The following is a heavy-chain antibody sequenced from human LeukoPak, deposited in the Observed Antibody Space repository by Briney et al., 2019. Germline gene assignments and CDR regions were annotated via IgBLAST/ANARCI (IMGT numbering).Heavy chain of an antibody. CDR2: IRYDGSNK. D-gene: IGHD1-26*01. Sequence: GGSLRLSCAASGFTFSSYGMHWVRQAPGKGLEWVAFIRYDGSNKYYADSVKGRFTISRDNSKNTLYPQMNSLRAEDTAVYYCAKDRGSYFDYWGQGTLVTVSS. V-gene: IGHV3-30*02. J-gene: IGHJ4*02. CDR1: GFTFSSYG. CDR3: AKDRGSYFDY.